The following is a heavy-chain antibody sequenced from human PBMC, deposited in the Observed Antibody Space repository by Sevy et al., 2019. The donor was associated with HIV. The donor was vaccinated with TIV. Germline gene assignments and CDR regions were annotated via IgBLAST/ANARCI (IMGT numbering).Heavy chain of an antibody. CDR1: GFIFSDFY. CDR3: ARDHVVVEPLANYGMDV. D-gene: IGHD2-2*01. Sequence: GGSLRLSCAASGFIFSDFYMSWVRQAPGKGLEWISYISSRGTTIYYGDSVKGRFTISRDNAKNSLYLQMNSLTAEDTAVYYCARDHVVVEPLANYGMDVWGQGTTVTVSS. J-gene: IGHJ6*02. V-gene: IGHV3-11*01. CDR2: ISSRGTTI.